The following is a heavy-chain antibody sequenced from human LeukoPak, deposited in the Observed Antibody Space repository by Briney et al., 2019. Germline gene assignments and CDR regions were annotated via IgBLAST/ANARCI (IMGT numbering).Heavy chain of an antibody. CDR3: ARAYSSGWYGSTDY. CDR2: IDPKSGGT. J-gene: IGHJ4*01. V-gene: IGHV1-2*02. CDR1: GYTFIDYY. D-gene: IGHD6-19*01. Sequence: GASVKVSCKASGYTFIDYYMHWVRQAPGQGLEWMGWIDPKSGGTSYAQKLQDRVAMIRDTSISTAYMELTRLTSDDTAVYYCARAYSSGWYGSTDYWGQGTLVTVSS.